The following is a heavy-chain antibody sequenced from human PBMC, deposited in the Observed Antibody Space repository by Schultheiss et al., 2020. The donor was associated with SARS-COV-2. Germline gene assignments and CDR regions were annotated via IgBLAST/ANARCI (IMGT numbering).Heavy chain of an antibody. CDR2: IETAGDT. D-gene: IGHD1-26*01. CDR1: GFTFSSYS. V-gene: IGHV3-13*01. CDR3: AGDLAVRDLPGGGYYYYGMDV. J-gene: IGHJ6*02. Sequence: GGSLRLSCAASGFTFSSYSMNWVRQAPGKGLEWVSLIETAGDTFYPDSVKGRFTISRENAKNSLYLQMNSLRAGDTAVYYCAGDLAVRDLPGGGYYYYGMDVWGQGTTVTVSS.